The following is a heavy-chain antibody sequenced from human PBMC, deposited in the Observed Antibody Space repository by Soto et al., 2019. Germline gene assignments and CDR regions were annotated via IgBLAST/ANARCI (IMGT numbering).Heavy chain of an antibody. CDR1: GXTFRNHS. Sequence: GSLRLACTTSGXTFRNHSMTWVRQAPDKGLELVSTISDSGVNTHYADSVKGRFTISRDNSRNTLYMQMNSLRGEDTAVYYCVSWVSAHFDYWGQGTVGTVS. CDR3: VSWVSAHFDY. V-gene: IGHV3-23*01. J-gene: IGHJ4*02. D-gene: IGHD2-8*01. CDR2: ISDSGVNT.